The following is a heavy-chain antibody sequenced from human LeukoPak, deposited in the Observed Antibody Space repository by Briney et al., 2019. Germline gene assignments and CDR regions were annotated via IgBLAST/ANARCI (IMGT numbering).Heavy chain of an antibody. V-gene: IGHV4-59*01. CDR2: IYYSGST. CDR3: AVDHDAFDI. CDR1: GGSTSSYY. Sequence: PSETLSLTCTDSGGSTSSYYWSWIRQPPGKGLEWIGYIYYSGSTNYNPSLKSRVTISVDTSKNQFSLKLSSVTAADTAVYYCAVDHDAFDIWGQGTMVTVSS. J-gene: IGHJ3*02.